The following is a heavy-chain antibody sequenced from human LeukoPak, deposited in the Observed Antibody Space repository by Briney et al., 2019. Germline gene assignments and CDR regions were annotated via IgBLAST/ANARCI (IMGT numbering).Heavy chain of an antibody. CDR3: AREFGYAVISLDY. CDR1: GYSISSGYY. CDR2: IYAGGTT. V-gene: IGHV4-61*02. J-gene: IGHJ4*02. Sequence: SETLSLTCAVSGYSISSGYYWSWIRQPAGKGLEWIGRIYAGGTTHYNPSLKSRVTVSVDTSKNQFSLRLTSVTAADTAVYYCAREFGYAVISLDYWGQGTLVTVPS. D-gene: IGHD5-12*01.